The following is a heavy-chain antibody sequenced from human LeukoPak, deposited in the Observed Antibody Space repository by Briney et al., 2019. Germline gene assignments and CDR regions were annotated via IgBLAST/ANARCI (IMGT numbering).Heavy chain of an antibody. J-gene: IGHJ4*02. V-gene: IGHV3-7*01. D-gene: IGHD6-6*01. CDR2: IKPDGSQK. Sequence: GGSLRLSCAASGFTFSTYWMSWVRQVPEKGLEWVANIKPDGSQKYYVDSVKGRFTIARDNAKNSLYLQVNNLRAEDTAVYYCARGPNSNWSGLDFWGQGTLLTVSS. CDR1: GFTFSTYW. CDR3: ARGPNSNWSGLDF.